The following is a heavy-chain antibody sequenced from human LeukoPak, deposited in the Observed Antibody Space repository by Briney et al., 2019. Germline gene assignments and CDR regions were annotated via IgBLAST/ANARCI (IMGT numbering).Heavy chain of an antibody. Sequence: SVKVSCKASGGTFSSYAISWVRQAPGQGLEWMGGIIPMFGTANYAQKFQGRVTITADESTSTAYMELSRLRSEDTAVYYCARDVGIAVAGRNWFDPWGQGTLVTVSS. CDR1: GGTFSSYA. D-gene: IGHD6-19*01. J-gene: IGHJ5*02. V-gene: IGHV1-69*01. CDR3: ARDVGIAVAGRNWFDP. CDR2: IIPMFGTA.